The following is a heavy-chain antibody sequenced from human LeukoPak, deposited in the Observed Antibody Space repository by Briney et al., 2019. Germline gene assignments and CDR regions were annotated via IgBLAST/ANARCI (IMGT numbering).Heavy chain of an antibody. J-gene: IGHJ4*02. CDR1: LDSITVYY. CDR2: LYYSGGT. V-gene: IGHV4-59*08. Sequence: SETLSLTCAVPLDSITVYYWSWRRQPPGKGLEWIGYLYYSGGTTYNPSLKSRVTISADTSQNQFSLKLNSVTAADTAVYYCASRRVFRSPTCDYSFDYWGQGALVTVSS. CDR3: ASRRVFRSPTCDYSFDY. D-gene: IGHD3-10*01.